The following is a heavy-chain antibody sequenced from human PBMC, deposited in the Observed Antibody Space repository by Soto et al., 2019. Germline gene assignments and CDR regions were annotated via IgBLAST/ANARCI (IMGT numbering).Heavy chain of an antibody. Sequence: EVQLVESGGGLVQPGRSLRLSCAASGFTFDDYAMHWVRQAPGNGLEWVSGISWNSGSIGYADSVKGRFTISRDNAKNSLYLQMNSLGAEDTALYYCAKDIATSGLDDAFDIWGQGTMVIVSS. J-gene: IGHJ3*02. V-gene: IGHV3-9*01. CDR3: AKDIATSGLDDAFDI. CDR2: ISWNSGSI. D-gene: IGHD1-26*01. CDR1: GFTFDDYA.